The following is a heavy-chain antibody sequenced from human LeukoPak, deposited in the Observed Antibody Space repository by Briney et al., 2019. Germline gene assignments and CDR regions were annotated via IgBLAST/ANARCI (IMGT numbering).Heavy chain of an antibody. D-gene: IGHD2-15*01. Sequence: ASVKVSCKASGYTFTGYYMHCVRQAPGQGLEWMGWINPNSGGTNYAQKFQGRVTMTRDTSISTAYMELSRLRSDDTAVYYCARDYGRGSSHNREYWGQGTLVTVSS. J-gene: IGHJ4*01. CDR1: GYTFTGYY. V-gene: IGHV1-2*02. CDR3: ARDYGRGSSHNREY. CDR2: INPNSGGT.